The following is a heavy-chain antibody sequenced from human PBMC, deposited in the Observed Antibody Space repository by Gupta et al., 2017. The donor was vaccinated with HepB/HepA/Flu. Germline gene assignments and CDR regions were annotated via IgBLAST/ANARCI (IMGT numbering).Heavy chain of an antibody. J-gene: IGHJ4*02. CDR2: ISWNSGTI. Sequence: EVQLMESGGGLVQPGRSLRLSCAASGFTFDDYAIHWVRQAPGKGLECVSGISWNSGTIGYADSVKGRFTISRDNAKNSLFLQMNSLRAEDTALYYCVKDMSGSWYGYYCDYWGQGTLVTVSS. V-gene: IGHV3-9*01. CDR3: VKDMSGSWYGYYCDY. D-gene: IGHD6-13*01. CDR1: GFTFDDYA.